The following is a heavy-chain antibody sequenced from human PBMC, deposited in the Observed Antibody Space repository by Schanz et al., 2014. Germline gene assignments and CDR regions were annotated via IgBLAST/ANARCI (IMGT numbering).Heavy chain of an antibody. D-gene: IGHD3-3*01. J-gene: IGHJ6*02. CDR3: ARFLARYQYYGVDV. V-gene: IGHV3-11*01. Sequence: QVQLVESGGGLVKPGGSLRLSCAASGFTFSDYYMSWIRQAPGKGLEWVSHINSDGTTTTYADSVKGRFSISRDNGETSVYLQINSLRVEDTAVYYCARFLARYQYYGVDVWGQGTTXIVSS. CDR1: GFTFSDYY. CDR2: INSDGTTT.